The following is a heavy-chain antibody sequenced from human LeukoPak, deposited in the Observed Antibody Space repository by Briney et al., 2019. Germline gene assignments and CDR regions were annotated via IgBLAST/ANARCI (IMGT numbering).Heavy chain of an antibody. Sequence: GGSLRLSCAASGFTFSSYAMSWVRQAPGKGLEWVSYISSSSSHIYSADSVKGRFTISRDNARNSLYLQMNSLRAEDTAVYYCAKGLTIFYYYYGMDVWGQGTTVTVSS. D-gene: IGHD3-3*01. J-gene: IGHJ6*02. V-gene: IGHV3-48*01. CDR1: GFTFSSYA. CDR2: ISSSSSHI. CDR3: AKGLTIFYYYYGMDV.